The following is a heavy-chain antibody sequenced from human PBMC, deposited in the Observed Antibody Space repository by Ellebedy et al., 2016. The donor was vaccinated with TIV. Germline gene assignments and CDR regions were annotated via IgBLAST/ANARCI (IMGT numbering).Heavy chain of an antibody. CDR3: AKDRTPGDGYWVFDN. J-gene: IGHJ4*02. V-gene: IGHV3-69-1*02. D-gene: IGHD5-18*01. Sequence: GESLKISCVASGFTFSDHYMDWVRQAPGKGLEWVSGIVGSGAQKYADSVKGRFTISRDNSKRTVDLQMNSLRAEDTAVYFCAKDRTPGDGYWVFDNWGQGTLVSVSS. CDR2: IVGSGAQ. CDR1: GFTFSDHY.